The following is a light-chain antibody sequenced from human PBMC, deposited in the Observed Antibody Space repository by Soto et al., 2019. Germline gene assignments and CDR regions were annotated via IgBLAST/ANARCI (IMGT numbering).Light chain of an antibody. J-gene: IGKJ1*01. CDR1: QSVSSS. CDR3: QQYNNWPPWT. CDR2: GAS. V-gene: IGKV3-15*01. Sequence: EIVMTQSPVTLSVSPGERATLSCRSSQSVSSSLAWYQQKPGQAPRLLIYGASTRATGIPARFSGSGSGTEFTLTISSLEPEDSAVYYCQQYNNWPPWTFGQGTKVDIK.